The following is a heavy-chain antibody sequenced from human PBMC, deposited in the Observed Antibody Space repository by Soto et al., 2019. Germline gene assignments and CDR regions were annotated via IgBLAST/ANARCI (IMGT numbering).Heavy chain of an antibody. J-gene: IGHJ3*02. Sequence: QITLKETGPTLVKPTQTITLTCTFSGFSLSTSGVGVGWIRQPPGKALEWLAVIYWDDDMRYSPSLKSRLTITKDTSRNQVVXXXXXXXXXXTXXXXXXXXXRAAATYIFDIWGQGTMVTVSS. D-gene: IGHD6-13*01. CDR1: GFSLSTSGVG. CDR2: IYWDDDM. V-gene: IGHV2-5*02. CDR3: XXXXRAAATYIFDI.